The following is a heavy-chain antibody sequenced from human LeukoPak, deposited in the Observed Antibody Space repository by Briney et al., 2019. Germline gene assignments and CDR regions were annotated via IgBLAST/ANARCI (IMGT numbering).Heavy chain of an antibody. J-gene: IGHJ5*02. CDR1: GGTFSSYA. D-gene: IGHD3-16*02. CDR3: ARAAYDYVWGSYRTNWFDP. Sequence: SVKVSCKASGGTFSSYAISWVRQAPGQGLEWMGGIIPIFGTANYAQKFQGRVTITADKSTSTAYMELSSLRSEDTAVYYCARAAYDYVWGSYRTNWFDPWGQGTLVTVSS. V-gene: IGHV1-69*06. CDR2: IIPIFGTA.